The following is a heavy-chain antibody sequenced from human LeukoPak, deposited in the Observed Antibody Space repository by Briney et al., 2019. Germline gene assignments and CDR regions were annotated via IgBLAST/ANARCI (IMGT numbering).Heavy chain of an antibody. CDR2: ISSSSSTI. Sequence: GGSLRLSCAASGFTFSSYSMTWVRQAPGKGLEWVSYISSSSSTIYYADSVKGRFTISRDNAKNSLYQQMNSLRAEDTAVYYCARDLAHDFWSGYYPQYYFDYWGQGTLVTVSS. CDR3: ARDLAHDFWSGYYPQYYFDY. V-gene: IGHV3-48*01. J-gene: IGHJ4*02. CDR1: GFTFSSYS. D-gene: IGHD3-3*01.